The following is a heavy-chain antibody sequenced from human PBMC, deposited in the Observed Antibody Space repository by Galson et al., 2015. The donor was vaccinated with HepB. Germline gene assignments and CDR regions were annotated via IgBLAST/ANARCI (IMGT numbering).Heavy chain of an antibody. J-gene: IGHJ4*02. CDR1: GFTFSSYS. CDR2: ISSSSSTI. Sequence: SLRLSCAASGFTFSSYSMHWVRQAPGKGLEWVSYISSSSSTIYYADSVKGRFTISRDNAKNSLYLQMNSLRAEDTAVYYCARAHYGSGSRLNYFDYWGQGTLVTVSS. D-gene: IGHD3-10*01. CDR3: ARAHYGSGSRLNYFDY. V-gene: IGHV3-48*01.